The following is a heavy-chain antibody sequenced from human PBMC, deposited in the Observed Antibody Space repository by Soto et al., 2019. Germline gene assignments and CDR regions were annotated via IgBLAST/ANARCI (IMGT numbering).Heavy chain of an antibody. Sequence: EVQLLESGGGLVKPGGSLRLPCAASGFTFRSYVMSWVRQAPGKGLEWLSTITGTGSNTYYADSVRGRFAISRDNSKDTLYLQMDSLGAEDTAVYYCGKMAWLGDLPGHDFWGQGTLVTVSS. CDR1: GFTFRSYV. J-gene: IGHJ4*02. V-gene: IGHV3-23*01. D-gene: IGHD3-10*01. CDR3: GKMAWLGDLPGHDF. CDR2: ITGTGSNT.